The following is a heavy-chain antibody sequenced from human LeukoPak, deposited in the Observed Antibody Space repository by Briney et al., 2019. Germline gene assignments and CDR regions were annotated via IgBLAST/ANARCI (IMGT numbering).Heavy chain of an antibody. J-gene: IGHJ4*02. D-gene: IGHD2-21*02. CDR3: ARRTIIGGGDCLDY. Sequence: GSLRLSCAASGFTVSSNYMTWVRQAPGKGLEWVSVISGSINTSYYADSVKGRFTISRDNSKNTLYLQMNSLSAEDTAIYYCARRTIIGGGDCLDYWGQGTVVTVSS. CDR1: GFTVSSNY. V-gene: IGHV3-53*01. CDR2: ISGSINT.